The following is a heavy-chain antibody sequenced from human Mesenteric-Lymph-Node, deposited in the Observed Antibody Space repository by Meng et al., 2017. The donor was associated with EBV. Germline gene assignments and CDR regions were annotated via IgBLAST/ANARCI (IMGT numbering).Heavy chain of an antibody. CDR1: GFTFSSYW. J-gene: IGHJ4*02. CDR3: AALVGASGAFDY. CDR2: ISGSGGST. D-gene: IGHD1-26*01. Sequence: VQLVVAGGGLVQPGGSLRLSCAASGFTFSSYWMHWVRQVPGKGLEWVSAISGSGGSTYYTDSVKGRFTISRDNSKNTLYLQMKGLRGEDTAIYYCAALVGASGAFDYWGQGTLVTVSS. V-gene: IGHV3-23*04.